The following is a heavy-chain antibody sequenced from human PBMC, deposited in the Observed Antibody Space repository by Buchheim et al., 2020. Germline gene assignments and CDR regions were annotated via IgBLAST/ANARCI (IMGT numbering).Heavy chain of an antibody. V-gene: IGHV3-30-3*02. CDR1: GFTFSSYA. D-gene: IGHD5-12*01. J-gene: IGHJ4*02. CDR3: AKKGWIGRVTDYYDY. Sequence: QVQLVESGRGVVQPGRSLRLSCAASGFTFSSYAMHWVRQAPGKGMEWVAVISNDGSIQYYADSVKGRFTISRDNSKNTLYLQMNRLRAEETAVYYCAKKGWIGRVTDYYDYWGQGTL. CDR2: ISNDGSIQ.